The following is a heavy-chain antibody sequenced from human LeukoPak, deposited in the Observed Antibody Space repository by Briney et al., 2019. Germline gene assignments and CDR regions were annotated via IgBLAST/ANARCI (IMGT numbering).Heavy chain of an antibody. CDR1: GFTFSSYA. D-gene: IGHD3-22*01. V-gene: IGHV3-23*01. J-gene: IGHJ4*02. Sequence: GGSLRLSCAASGFTFSSYAMSWVRQAPGKGLEWVAGISGSGGSTYYADSVRGRFTISRDNSKNTLYLQMNSLRAEDTAVYYCAKAITMIRSCLWHWGQGTLVTVSS. CDR2: ISGSGGST. CDR3: AKAITMIRSCLWH.